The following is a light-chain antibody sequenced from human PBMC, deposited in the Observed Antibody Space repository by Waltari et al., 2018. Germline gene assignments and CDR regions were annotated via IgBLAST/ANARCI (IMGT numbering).Light chain of an antibody. CDR3: CSYAGSSTFVV. V-gene: IGLV2-23*02. CDR2: EVS. J-gene: IGLJ2*01. Sequence: QSALTQPASVSGSPGQSITISCTGTSSDVGSYNLVSWYQQHPVKAPKLMIYEVSKRPSGVANRFSGSKSGNPASLTISGLQAEDEADYYCCSYAGSSTFVVFGGGTKLTVL. CDR1: SSDVGSYNL.